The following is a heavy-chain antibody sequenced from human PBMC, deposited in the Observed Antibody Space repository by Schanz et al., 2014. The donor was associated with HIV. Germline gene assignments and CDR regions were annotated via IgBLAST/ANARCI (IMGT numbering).Heavy chain of an antibody. CDR2: MNPNRGNA. CDR1: GYTFNTYD. J-gene: IGHJ5*02. CDR3: ARGRRDVSMIVLYWLDP. D-gene: IGHD3-22*01. V-gene: IGHV1-8*01. Sequence: QVQLVQSGAEVREPGASVKVSCKASGYTFNTYDINWVRQAPGQGLEWMGWMNPNRGNAGFAQTFQGRVTLTRDTSITTAYMELTSLRPEDTAVYYCARGRRDVSMIVLYWLDPWGQGTLVTVSS.